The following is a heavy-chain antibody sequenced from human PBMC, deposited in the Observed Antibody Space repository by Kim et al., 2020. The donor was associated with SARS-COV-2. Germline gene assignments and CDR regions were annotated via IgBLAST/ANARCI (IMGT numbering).Heavy chain of an antibody. CDR3: TTDCRLVDAFDI. D-gene: IGHD5-12*01. V-gene: IGHV3-15*01. J-gene: IGHJ3*02. Sequence: DYAAPVKGRFTSSRDDSHNTLYLQMNSLKTGDTAVYYCTTDCRLVDAFDIWGQGKMVTVSS.